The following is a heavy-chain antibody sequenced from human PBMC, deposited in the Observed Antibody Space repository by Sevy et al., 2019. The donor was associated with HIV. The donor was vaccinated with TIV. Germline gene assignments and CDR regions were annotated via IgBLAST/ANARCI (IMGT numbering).Heavy chain of an antibody. CDR2: IGHDGVYQ. Sequence: GGSLRLSCVASGFNFNGYGMHWVRQAPGKGLEWVAVIGHDGVYQRFADSVRGRFTISRDNSKNKLHLQMNTLRADDTAVYYCARDLQRDKYFDYWGQGTLVTVSS. D-gene: IGHD4-4*01. CDR1: GFNFNGYG. J-gene: IGHJ4*02. V-gene: IGHV3-33*01. CDR3: ARDLQRDKYFDY.